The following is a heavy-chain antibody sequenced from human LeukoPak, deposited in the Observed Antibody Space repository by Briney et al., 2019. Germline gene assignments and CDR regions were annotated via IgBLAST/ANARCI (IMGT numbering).Heavy chain of an antibody. D-gene: IGHD6-19*01. J-gene: IGHJ3*02. CDR3: ASWSSGWYDAFDI. CDR2: IYYSGST. Sequence: PSETLSLTCTVSGGSISSSSYYWSWIRQPPGKGLEWIGNIYYSGSTYYNPSLKSRVTISVDTSKNQFSLKLSSVTAADTAVYYCASWSSGWYDAFDIWGQGTMVTVSS. CDR1: GGSISSSSYY. V-gene: IGHV4-39*07.